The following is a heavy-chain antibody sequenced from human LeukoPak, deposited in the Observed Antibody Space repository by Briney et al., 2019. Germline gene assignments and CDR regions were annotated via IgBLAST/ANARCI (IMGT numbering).Heavy chain of an antibody. CDR2: IKPDGSEK. Sequence: PGGSLRLSCAASGFTFSTYWMSWVRQAPGKGLEWVAYIKPDGSEKSYVDSVKGRFTISRDNAKNSLYLQMNSLRAEDTAVYSCARGHWFDPWGQGTLVTVSS. V-gene: IGHV3-7*03. J-gene: IGHJ5*02. CDR3: ARGHWFDP. CDR1: GFTFSTYW.